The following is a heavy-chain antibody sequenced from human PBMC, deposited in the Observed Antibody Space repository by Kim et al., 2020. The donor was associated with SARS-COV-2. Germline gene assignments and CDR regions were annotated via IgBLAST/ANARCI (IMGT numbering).Heavy chain of an antibody. J-gene: IGHJ4*02. CDR2: IIPIFGTA. CDR3: ASKRGVYSGSPFGY. V-gene: IGHV1-69*06. D-gene: IGHD1-26*01. CDR1: GGTFSSYA. Sequence: SVKVSCKASGGTFSSYAISWVRQAPGQGLEWMGGIIPIFGTANYAQKFQGRVTITADKSTSTAYMELSSLRSEDTAVYYCASKRGVYSGSPFGYWGQGTLVTVSS.